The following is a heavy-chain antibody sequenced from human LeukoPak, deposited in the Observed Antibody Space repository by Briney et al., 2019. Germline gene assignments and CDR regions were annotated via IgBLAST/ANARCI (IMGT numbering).Heavy chain of an antibody. Sequence: GASVEVSCKASGYTFTGYYMHWMRQAPGQGLEWMGWLNPNSGGTNYAQKFQGRVTMTRDTSISTAYMELSRLRSDDTAVYYCARVAANYYYYYYMDVWGKGTTVTVSS. D-gene: IGHD6-25*01. J-gene: IGHJ6*03. CDR2: LNPNSGGT. V-gene: IGHV1-2*02. CDR3: ARVAANYYYYYYMDV. CDR1: GYTFTGYY.